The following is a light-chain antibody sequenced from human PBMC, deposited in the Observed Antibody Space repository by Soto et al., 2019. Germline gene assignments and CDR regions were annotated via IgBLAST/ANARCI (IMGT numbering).Light chain of an antibody. CDR3: CSYAGGNTLV. V-gene: IGLV2-8*01. Sequence: QSVLTQPPSASGSPGQSVTISCTGTSSDVGGYNYVSWYQQHPGKAPKLMIYDVGKLPSGFPDRFSGSKSGNKAYLTVSGLQAPFEAALYCCSYAGGNTLVFGGGTKLTVL. CDR1: SSDVGGYNY. J-gene: IGLJ2*01. CDR2: DVG.